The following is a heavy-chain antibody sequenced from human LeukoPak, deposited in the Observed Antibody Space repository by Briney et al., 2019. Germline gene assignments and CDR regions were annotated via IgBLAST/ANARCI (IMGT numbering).Heavy chain of an antibody. D-gene: IGHD6-19*01. Sequence: GGSLRLSCSASGFTFRDYTMSWFRQAPGKGLEWVGFIRSKAYGGTAEYAASAKGRVSISRDDSKSIAYLQINSLKTEDTAVYYCSRDIGWGWFFDYWGQGTLVTVSS. CDR3: SRDIGWGWFFDY. CDR1: GFTFRDYT. J-gene: IGHJ4*02. CDR2: IRSKAYGGTA. V-gene: IGHV3-49*03.